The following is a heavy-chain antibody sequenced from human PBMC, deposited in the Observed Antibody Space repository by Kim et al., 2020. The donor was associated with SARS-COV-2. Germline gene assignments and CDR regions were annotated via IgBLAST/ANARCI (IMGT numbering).Heavy chain of an antibody. CDR3: ARGGPEGSSVDFDY. CDR1: GGSISSGSYY. D-gene: IGHD6-13*01. CDR2: IYYSGST. J-gene: IGHJ4*01. Sequence: SETLSLTCTVSGGSISSGSYYWSWIRQHPGKGLEWIGYIYYSGSTYYNPSLKSRVTISRDTSKNQFSLELRSVTAADTAVYYCARGGPEGSSVDFDYWG. V-gene: IGHV4-31*03.